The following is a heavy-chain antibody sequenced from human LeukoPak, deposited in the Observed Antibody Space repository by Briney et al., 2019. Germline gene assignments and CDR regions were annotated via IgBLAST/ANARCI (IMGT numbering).Heavy chain of an antibody. CDR2: ISAGGEKT. V-gene: IGHV3-23*01. Sequence: PGGSLRLSCTASGFPCNIYAMRWVRQAPGKGLQWVSAISAGGEKTMYADSVKGRFTISRDNSKNTLYLQMNSLRAEDTAVYYCARKSITMIVVVTWGQGTLVTVSS. CDR3: ARKSITMIVVVT. D-gene: IGHD3-22*01. CDR1: GFPCNIYA. J-gene: IGHJ5*02.